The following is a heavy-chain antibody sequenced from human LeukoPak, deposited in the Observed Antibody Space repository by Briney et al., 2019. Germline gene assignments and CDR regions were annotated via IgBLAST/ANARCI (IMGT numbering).Heavy chain of an antibody. Sequence: SVKVSCKASGGTFSSYAISWVRQAPGQGLEWMGGIIPIFGTANYAQKFQGRVTITADESTSTAYMELSSLRSEDTAVYYCARPRVEIRFDYYGSRSLQKPLDYWGQGTLVTVSS. CDR3: ARPRVEIRFDYYGSRSLQKPLDY. D-gene: IGHD3-10*01. J-gene: IGHJ4*02. CDR2: IIPIFGTA. V-gene: IGHV1-69*01. CDR1: GGTFSSYA.